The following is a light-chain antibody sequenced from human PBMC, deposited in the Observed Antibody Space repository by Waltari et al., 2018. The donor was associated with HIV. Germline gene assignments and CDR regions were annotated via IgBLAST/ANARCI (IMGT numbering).Light chain of an antibody. CDR2: WAS. CDR1: QSVLYSSNNKNY. V-gene: IGKV4-1*01. CDR3: QQYYSTPWT. Sequence: DIVMTQSPDSLAVSLGTLTTINFQARQSVLYSSNNKNYLAWYQQKPGQPPKLLIYWASTRESGVPDRFSGSGSGTDFTLTISSLQAEDVAVYYCQQYYSTPWTFGQGTKVEIK. J-gene: IGKJ1*01.